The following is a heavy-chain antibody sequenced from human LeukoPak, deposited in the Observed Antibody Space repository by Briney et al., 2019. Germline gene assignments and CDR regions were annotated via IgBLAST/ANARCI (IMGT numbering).Heavy chain of an antibody. D-gene: IGHD2-21*01. CDR2: INIGNGNT. Sequence: ASVKVSCKASGYTFINHAIHWVRQAPGQRLEWMGWINIGNGNTKYSQNFQGRITITRDTSATSAYMDLSSLRSEDTAVYYCARRLGPRFDYWGQGTLVTVPS. CDR3: ARRLGPRFDY. CDR1: GYTFINHA. J-gene: IGHJ4*01. V-gene: IGHV1-3*04.